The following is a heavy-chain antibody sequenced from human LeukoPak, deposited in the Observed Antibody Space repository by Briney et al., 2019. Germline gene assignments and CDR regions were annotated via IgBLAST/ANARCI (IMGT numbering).Heavy chain of an antibody. CDR2: ISSSSSYI. CDR1: GFTFSSYI. J-gene: IGHJ4*02. V-gene: IGHV3-21*01. Sequence: GGSLRLSCAASGFTFSSYIMNWVRQAPGKGLEWVSSISSSSSYIYYADSVKGRFTISRDNAKNSLYLQMNSLRAEDTAVYYCARGSGWYAHYWGQGTLVTVSS. CDR3: ARGSGWYAHY. D-gene: IGHD6-19*01.